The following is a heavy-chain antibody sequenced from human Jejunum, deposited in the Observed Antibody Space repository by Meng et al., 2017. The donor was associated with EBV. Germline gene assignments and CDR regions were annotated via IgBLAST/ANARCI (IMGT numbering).Heavy chain of an antibody. CDR2: IYWDENK. D-gene: IGHD4-17*01. CDR3: ARRYGDYVRYFDS. CDR1: GFSLSSSGVG. V-gene: IGHV2-5*02. Sequence: QITLKESGPTLVKPTETITLTCTVSGFSLSSSGVGVGWIRQPPGKALEWLAHIYWDENKRYSTSLRSRLSIMKDTSKSQVVLTMTNMDPVDTATYYCARRYGDYVRYFDSWGQGILVTVSS. J-gene: IGHJ4*02.